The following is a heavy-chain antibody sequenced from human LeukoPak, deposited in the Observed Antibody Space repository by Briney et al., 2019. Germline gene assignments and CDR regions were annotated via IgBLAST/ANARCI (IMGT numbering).Heavy chain of an antibody. CDR3: AARPTSEAVAPSDF. Sequence: SGGSLRLSCAASGFTFSRYGIHWVRQAPGRGLEWVAFIHSNEVGKYYAESVKGRFTLSRDNSKNTVYLQMNSLRLEDMAVYYCAARPTSEAVAPSDFWGQGTLVTVSP. J-gene: IGHJ4*02. CDR1: GFTFSRYG. V-gene: IGHV3-30*02. D-gene: IGHD6-19*01. CDR2: IHSNEVGK.